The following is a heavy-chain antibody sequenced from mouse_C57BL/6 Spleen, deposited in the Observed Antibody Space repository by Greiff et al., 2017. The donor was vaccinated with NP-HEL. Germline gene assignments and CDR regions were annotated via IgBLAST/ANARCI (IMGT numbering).Heavy chain of an antibody. V-gene: IGHV1-22*01. CDR2: INPNNGGT. CDR1: GYTFTDYN. Sequence: EVQLQQSGPELVKPGASVKMSCKASGYTFTDYNMHWVTQSHGKSLEWIGYINPNNGGTSYNQKFKGKATLTVNKSSSTAYMELRSLTSEESAVYYCARGITSYFDYWGQGTTLTVSS. CDR3: ARGITSYFDY. D-gene: IGHD1-1*01. J-gene: IGHJ2*01.